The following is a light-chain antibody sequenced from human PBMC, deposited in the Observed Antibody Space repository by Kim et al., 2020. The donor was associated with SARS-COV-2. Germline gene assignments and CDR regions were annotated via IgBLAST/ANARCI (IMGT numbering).Light chain of an antibody. V-gene: IGKV3-20*01. Sequence: EIVLTQSPGTLSLSPGDRATLSCRASQSVSKNYLAWYQQRPGRAPTVLIYGTSNRATGIPDRFSGSGSGTDFTLTISSLDPEDFGVYYCQQYGSSPTFGQGTKVDIK. CDR2: GTS. J-gene: IGKJ1*01. CDR1: QSVSKNY. CDR3: QQYGSSPT.